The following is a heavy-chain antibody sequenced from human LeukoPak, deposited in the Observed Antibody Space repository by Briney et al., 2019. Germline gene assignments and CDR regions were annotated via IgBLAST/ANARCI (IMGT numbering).Heavy chain of an antibody. V-gene: IGHV4-38-2*02. CDR3: ARERGENYDSSGYIDS. Sequence: PSETLSLTCTVSGYSISSGYYWAYIRQPPGKGLEWNGSIYHSGSTYYNPSLNSRLTISVDTSNNHFSQKLSSVPTAHPPVSYGARERGENYDSSGYIDSWGQGTLVTVSS. CDR1: GYSISSGYY. CDR2: IYHSGST. D-gene: IGHD3-22*01. J-gene: IGHJ4*02.